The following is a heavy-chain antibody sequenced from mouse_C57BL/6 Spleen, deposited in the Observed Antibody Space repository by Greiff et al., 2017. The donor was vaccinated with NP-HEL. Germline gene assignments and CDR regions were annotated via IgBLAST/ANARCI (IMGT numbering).Heavy chain of an antibody. J-gene: IGHJ4*01. CDR2: ISSGSSTI. D-gene: IGHD1-1*02. Sequence: EVPLVESGGGLVKPGGSLKLSCAASGFTFSDYGMHWVRQAPEKGLELVAYISSGSSTIYYADTVKGRFPISRDNAKNTLFLQMTSLRSEDTAMYYCARGDMGSYAMDYWGQGTSVTVSS. CDR3: ARGDMGSYAMDY. V-gene: IGHV5-17*01. CDR1: GFTFSDYG.